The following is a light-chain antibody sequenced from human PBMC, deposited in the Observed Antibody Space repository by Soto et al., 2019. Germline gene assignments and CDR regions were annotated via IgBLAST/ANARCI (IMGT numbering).Light chain of an antibody. CDR1: ETVGSS. Sequence: VVMTQSPATLSVSPGERATLSCRASETVGSSLAWYQQKPGQAPRLLIYGASTRASGIPARFSGSGSGTEFTLTISSLQSEDFAFYYCQQYDDWPHDTFGQGTRLEIK. V-gene: IGKV3-15*01. CDR2: GAS. CDR3: QQYDDWPHDT. J-gene: IGKJ5*01.